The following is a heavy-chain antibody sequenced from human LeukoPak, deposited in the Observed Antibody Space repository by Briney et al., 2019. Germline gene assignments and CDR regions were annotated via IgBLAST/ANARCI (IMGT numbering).Heavy chain of an antibody. J-gene: IGHJ4*02. D-gene: IGHD1-7*01. V-gene: IGHV1-18*04. Sequence: GASVKVSCKASGYTFTSYSINWVRRAPGQGLEWMGWISPSNGDTSYAQKVQDRVTMTTDTSTTTVYMELRSLTSDDTAIYYCARDSGWELRHFFFGEWGKGTLVTVSS. CDR2: ISPSNGDT. CDR1: GYTFTSYS. CDR3: ARDSGWELRHFFFGE.